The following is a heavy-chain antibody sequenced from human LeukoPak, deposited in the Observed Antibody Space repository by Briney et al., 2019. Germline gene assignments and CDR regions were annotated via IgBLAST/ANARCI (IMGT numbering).Heavy chain of an antibody. CDR3: ARYSGYDEPFEY. CDR2: INPNSGGT. Sequence: GASVKVSCTASGYTFTGYYMHWVRQAPGQGLEWMGWINPNSGGTGYAQKFQGRVTMTRDTSVTTAYMELSRLRSDDTAVYYCARYSGYDEPFEYWGQGTLVTVSS. V-gene: IGHV1-2*02. CDR1: GYTFTGYY. J-gene: IGHJ4*02. D-gene: IGHD5-12*01.